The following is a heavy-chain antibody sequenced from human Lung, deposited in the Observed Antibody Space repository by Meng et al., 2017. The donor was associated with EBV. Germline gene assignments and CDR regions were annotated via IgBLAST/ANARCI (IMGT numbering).Heavy chain of an antibody. J-gene: IGHJ4*02. D-gene: IGHD2-15*01. CDR3: ARGRQIGWQGGDFAY. CDR1: GGSFSGYY. Sequence: VQLPQWGTGLLKPSETLPLPGAVYGGSFSGYYWSWIRQPPGKGLEWIGEINHSGHTNYNPSLKSRVTISVDTSKNQFSLNLSSVTAADTAVYYCARGRQIGWQGGDFAYWSQGTLVTVSS. V-gene: IGHV4-34*01. CDR2: INHSGHT.